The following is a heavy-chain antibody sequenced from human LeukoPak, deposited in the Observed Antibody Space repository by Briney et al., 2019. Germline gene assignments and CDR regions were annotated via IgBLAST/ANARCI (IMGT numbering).Heavy chain of an antibody. Sequence: GGSLRLSCAASGFTFSSYPMNWVRQAPGKGLEWVSAISGSGGRTYYADSVKGRFTISRDNSKNTVFLQMNSLRADDTAVYYCVLSMGSSWGQGTLVTVSS. J-gene: IGHJ5*02. CDR3: VLSMGSS. V-gene: IGHV3-23*01. CDR2: ISGSGGRT. D-gene: IGHD1-26*01. CDR1: GFTFSSYP.